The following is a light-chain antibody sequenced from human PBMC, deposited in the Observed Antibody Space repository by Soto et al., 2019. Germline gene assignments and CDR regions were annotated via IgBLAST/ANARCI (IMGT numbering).Light chain of an antibody. J-gene: IGLJ2*01. V-gene: IGLV2-14*03. CDR1: SSDVGAYNF. CDR2: DVT. CDR3: SSYTTSNTLV. Sequence: QSALTQPASVSGSPGQSITISCTGTSSDVGAYNFVSWYQQHPGKARKLMIYDVTNRPSGVSSRFSGSKSGNTASLAISGLQAEDEADYYCSSYTTSNTLVFGGGTKLTVL.